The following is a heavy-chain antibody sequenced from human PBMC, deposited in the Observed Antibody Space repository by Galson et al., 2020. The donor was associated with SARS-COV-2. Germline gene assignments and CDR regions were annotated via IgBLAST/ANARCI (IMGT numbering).Heavy chain of an antibody. V-gene: IGHV4-31*03. CDR3: ARYYDSIGYSYVFDY. Sequence: SETLSLTCTVSGGSTSGGGFYWSWVRQLPGKGLEWIGYIYHSGNTDYNPSLKTRVTISLDTSKNQLSLKLSSVTAADTAVYYCARYYDSIGYSYVFDYWGQGTLVTVSS. J-gene: IGHJ4*02. D-gene: IGHD3-22*01. CDR1: GGSTSGGGFY. CDR2: IYHSGNT.